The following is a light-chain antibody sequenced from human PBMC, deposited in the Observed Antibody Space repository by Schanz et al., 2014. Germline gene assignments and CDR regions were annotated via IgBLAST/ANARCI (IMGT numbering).Light chain of an antibody. CDR2: EVN. Sequence: QSVLTQPPSASGSPGQSVTISCTGTSSDVGGYNYVSWYQQHPGKAPKLMIYEVNKRPSGVPDRFSGSKSGTSASLAISGLQSEDEADYYCAAWDDSLNGYVVFGGGTKVTVL. CDR3: AAWDDSLNGYVV. CDR1: SSDVGGYNY. V-gene: IGLV2-8*01. J-gene: IGLJ2*01.